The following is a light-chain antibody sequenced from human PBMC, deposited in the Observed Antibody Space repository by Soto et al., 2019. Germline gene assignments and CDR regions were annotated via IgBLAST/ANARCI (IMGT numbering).Light chain of an antibody. Sequence: QAVVTQEPSLTVSPGATVTLTCGSSTGAVTSSHYPYWLQQKPGQAPRTLIYDTDNKHSWTPARFSGSLLGDKAALTLSGAQPEDEADYYCLLSYHGARYVLFGGGTKLTVL. CDR1: TGAVTSSHY. CDR2: DTD. J-gene: IGLJ2*01. CDR3: LLSYHGARYVL. V-gene: IGLV7-46*01.